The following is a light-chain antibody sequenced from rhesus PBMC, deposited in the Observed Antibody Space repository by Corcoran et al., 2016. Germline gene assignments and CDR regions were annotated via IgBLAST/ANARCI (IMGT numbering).Light chain of an antibody. V-gene: IGKV1-36*02. CDR1: QGISDY. CDR2: AAS. J-gene: IGKJ2*01. Sequence: DIQMTQSPSSLSASVGDRVTITCRASQGISDYLSWYQQKPGKAPKRLIYAASSLESGDPPRFSGSGSGTDLTLTISSLQPEDFAAYYCLQGYSTPYSFGQGTKVEIK. CDR3: LQGYSTPYS.